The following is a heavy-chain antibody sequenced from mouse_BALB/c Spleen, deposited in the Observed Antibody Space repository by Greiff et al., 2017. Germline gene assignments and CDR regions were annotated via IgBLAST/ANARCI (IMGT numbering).Heavy chain of an antibody. CDR3: ARRAYYGNPCDY. CDR1: GYAFSSYW. Sequence: QVQLQQSGAELVRPGSSVKISCKASGYAFSSYWMNWVKQRPGQGLEWIGQIYPGDGDTNYNGKFKGKATLTADKSSSTAYMQLSSLTSEDSAVYFCARRAYYGNPCDYWGQGTTLTVSS. V-gene: IGHV1-80*01. CDR2: IYPGDGDT. J-gene: IGHJ2*01. D-gene: IGHD2-10*01.